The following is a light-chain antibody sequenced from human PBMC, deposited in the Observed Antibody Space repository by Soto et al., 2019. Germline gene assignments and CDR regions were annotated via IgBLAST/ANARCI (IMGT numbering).Light chain of an antibody. CDR1: SSDVGGYNS. V-gene: IGLV2-8*01. Sequence: QSALTQPPSASGSPGQSVTISCTVTSSDVGGYNSVSWYQQHPGKAPKLLIFKVSERPSGVPDRFSGSKSGNTASLTVSGLQADDEADYYCSSFAGSSFYVFGGGTKLTVL. CDR3: SSFAGSSFYV. J-gene: IGLJ1*01. CDR2: KVS.